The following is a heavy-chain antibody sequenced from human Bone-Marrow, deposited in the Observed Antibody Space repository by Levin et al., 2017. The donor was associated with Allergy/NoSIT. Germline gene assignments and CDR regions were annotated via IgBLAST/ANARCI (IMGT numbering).Heavy chain of an antibody. Sequence: SQTLSLTCAISVDSVSSKSAACDWIRQSPSRGLEWLVSTYYRSKCFFEYGYSVRGRITINPDASKNQFSLQLNSVTPEDTATYYCARDLGIIITAWYQGTRVTVPS. V-gene: IGHV6-1*01. CDR3: ARDLGIIITA. CDR1: VDSVSSKSAA. J-gene: IGHJ5*02. D-gene: IGHD3-10*01. CDR2: TYYRSKCFF.